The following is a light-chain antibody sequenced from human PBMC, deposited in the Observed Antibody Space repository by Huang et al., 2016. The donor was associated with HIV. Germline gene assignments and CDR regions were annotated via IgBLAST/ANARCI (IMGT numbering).Light chain of an antibody. V-gene: IGKV4-1*01. Sequence: DIVMTQSPDSLAVSLGERATIHCVTSQIVLSPSNHRTNLAWYQQKPRQPPKLLIYWAPTRESGVSDRFRGSGSATNFTLTIDNLQDEDVALYFCQQYYSIPGFGQGTYVEL. CDR3: QQYYSIPG. J-gene: IGKJ1*01. CDR1: QIVLSPSNHRTN. CDR2: WAP.